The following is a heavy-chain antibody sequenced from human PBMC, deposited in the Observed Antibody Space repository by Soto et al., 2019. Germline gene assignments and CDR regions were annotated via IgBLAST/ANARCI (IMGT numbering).Heavy chain of an antibody. CDR2: IIPIFGTA. J-gene: IGHJ6*02. CDR1: RGTFSSYA. D-gene: IGHD1-26*01. CDR3: ARDHWELLVLRSYYYYGMDV. V-gene: IGHV1-69*06. Sequence: VASVKLSCKAPRGTFSSYAISWVRQAPGQVLEWMGGIIPIFGTANYAQKFQGRVTITADKSTSTAYMELSSLRAEDTAVYYCARDHWELLVLRSYYYYGMDVWGQGTTVTVSS.